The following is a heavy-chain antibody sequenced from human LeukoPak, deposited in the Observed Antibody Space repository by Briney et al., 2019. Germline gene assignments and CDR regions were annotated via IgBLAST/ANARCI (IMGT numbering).Heavy chain of an antibody. D-gene: IGHD5-24*01. CDR2: IIPILGIA. CDR3: ARDAHPGGDGYNY. J-gene: IGHJ4*02. Sequence: SVKVSCKASGGTFSSYAISWVRQAPGQGLEWMGRIIPILGIANYAQKFQGRVTITADKSTSTAYMELSSLRSEDTAVYYCARDAHPGGDGYNYWGQGTLVTVSS. CDR1: GGTFSSYA. V-gene: IGHV1-69*04.